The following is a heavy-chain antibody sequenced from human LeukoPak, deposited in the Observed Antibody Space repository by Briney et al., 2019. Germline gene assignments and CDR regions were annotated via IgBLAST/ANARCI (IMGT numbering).Heavy chain of an antibody. CDR3: ARAVDKATIFGVVI. V-gene: IGHV1-2*02. J-gene: IGHJ4*02. CDR2: INPNSGGT. D-gene: IGHD3-3*01. CDR1: GYTFTGYY. Sequence: GASVEVSCKASGYTFTGYYMHWVRQAPGQGLEWMGWINPNSGGTNYAQKFQGRVTMTRDTSISTAYMELSRLRSDDTAVYYCARAVDKATIFGVVIWGQGTLVTVSS.